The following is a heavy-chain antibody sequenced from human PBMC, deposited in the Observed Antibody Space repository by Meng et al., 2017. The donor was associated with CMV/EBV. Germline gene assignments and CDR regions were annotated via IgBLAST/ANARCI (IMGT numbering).Heavy chain of an antibody. CDR2: INPNSGGT. D-gene: IGHD1-26*01. V-gene: IGHV1-2*02. Sequence: ASVKVSCKASGYTFTGYYMHWVRQAPGQGLEWMGWINPNSGGTNYAQKFQGGVTMTRDTSISTAYMELSRLRSDDTAVYYCARAYVSQWVYYYYGMDVWGQGTTVTVSS. CDR3: ARAYVSQWVYYYYGMDV. CDR1: GYTFTGYY. J-gene: IGHJ6*02.